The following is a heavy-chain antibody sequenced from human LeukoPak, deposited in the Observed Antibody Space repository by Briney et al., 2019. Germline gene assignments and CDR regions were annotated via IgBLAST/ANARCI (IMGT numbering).Heavy chain of an antibody. V-gene: IGHV1-18*01. D-gene: IGHD3-3*01. CDR3: ARAVSYDFWSGYRYYYYGMDV. CDR1: GYTFTSYG. CDR2: ISAYNGNT. Sequence: XSVKVSCKASGYTFTSYGISWVRQAPGQGLEWMGWISAYNGNTNYAQKLQGRVTMTTDTSTSTAYMELRSLRSDDTAVYYCARAVSYDFWSGYRYYYYGMDVWGQGTTVTVSS. J-gene: IGHJ6*02.